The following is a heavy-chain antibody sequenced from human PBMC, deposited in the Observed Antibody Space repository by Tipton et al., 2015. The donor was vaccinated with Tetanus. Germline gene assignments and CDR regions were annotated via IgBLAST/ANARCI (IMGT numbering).Heavy chain of an antibody. J-gene: IGHJ6*02. D-gene: IGHD3-3*01. CDR3: ARDLWPQVDFWSPLGV. CDR2: ISSSSSYI. V-gene: IGHV3-21*01. Sequence: GSLRLSCAASGFTFSSYSMNWVRQAPGKGLEWVSSISSSSSYIYYADSVKGRFTISRDNAKNSLYLQMNSLRAEDTAVYYCARDLWPQVDFWSPLGVWGQGTTVSVSS. CDR1: GFTFSSYS.